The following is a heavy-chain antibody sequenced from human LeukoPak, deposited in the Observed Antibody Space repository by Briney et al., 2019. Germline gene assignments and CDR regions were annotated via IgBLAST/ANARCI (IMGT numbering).Heavy chain of an antibody. D-gene: IGHD6-6*01. J-gene: IGHJ5*02. CDR1: GGSISSYY. V-gene: IGHV4-59*08. Sequence: PSETLSLTCTVSGGSISSYYWSWIRQPPGKGLEWIGYIYYSGSTNYNPSLKSRVTISVDTSKNQFSLKLSSVTAADTAVYYCARVSGIAAPPWGQGTLVTVSS. CDR3: ARVSGIAAPP. CDR2: IYYSGST.